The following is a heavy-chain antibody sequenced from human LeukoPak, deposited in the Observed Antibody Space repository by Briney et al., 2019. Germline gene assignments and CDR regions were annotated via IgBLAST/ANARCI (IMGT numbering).Heavy chain of an antibody. D-gene: IGHD2-2*01. CDR1: RFTFSSFW. V-gene: IGHV3-7*05. Sequence: GVSLRLSHGHSRFTFSSFWMSRVSDPSWEGLECGANTNPDGSEKYYVDSVKGRFTISRENAKNTMYLQMNSLSAEDTAVYCCARDHRYCSSSSCAWQPFDYWGQGTLVTVSS. CDR3: ARDHRYCSSSSCAWQPFDY. CDR2: TNPDGSEK. J-gene: IGHJ4*02.